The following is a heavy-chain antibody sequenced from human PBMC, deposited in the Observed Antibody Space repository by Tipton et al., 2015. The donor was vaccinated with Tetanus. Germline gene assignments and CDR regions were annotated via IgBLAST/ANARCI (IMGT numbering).Heavy chain of an antibody. J-gene: IGHJ4*02. Sequence: SLRLSCATSGLFFKNAWMNWVRQAPGKGLEWVGRIKSKTDGGTTDYSARVKDRFSISRNDSKDTLFLQMNSLKTEDTAVYYCTTSRIVGSGYRVDYWGRGTLVVVSS. CDR3: TTSRIVGSGYRVDY. V-gene: IGHV3-15*07. CDR1: GLFFKNAW. D-gene: IGHD1-26*01. CDR2: IKSKTDGGTT.